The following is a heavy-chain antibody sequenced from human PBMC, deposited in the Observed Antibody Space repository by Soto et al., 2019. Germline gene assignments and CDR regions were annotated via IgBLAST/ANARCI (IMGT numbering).Heavy chain of an antibody. D-gene: IGHD3-3*01. CDR3: AKTITTFGGSSTGRGALLDY. CDR1: GFTFSAFG. CDR2: ISNDGHHE. J-gene: IGHJ4*02. Sequence: QVQLVESGGGVVQPGRSLRLSCAASGFTFSAFGMHWVRQAPGKGLEWVAVISNDGHHEYYADSVTGRFSISRDNSKNTFYLQMNSLSSEDTAVYFCAKTITTFGGSSTGRGALLDYWGQGILVTVSS. V-gene: IGHV3-30*18.